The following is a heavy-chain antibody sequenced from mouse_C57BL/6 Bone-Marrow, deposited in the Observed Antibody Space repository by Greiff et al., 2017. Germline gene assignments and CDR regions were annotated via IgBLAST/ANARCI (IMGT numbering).Heavy chain of an antibody. Sequence: EVQLQQSGTVLVRPGASVKMSCKTSGYTFTSYWMHWVKQRPGQGLEWIGAIYPGNSDTSYNQKFKGKAQLTAATSASTAYMELSSLTKEDSAVYCCTTYSYGSSPFADWGQGTLVTVSA. CDR1: GYTFTSYW. CDR2: IYPGNSDT. CDR3: TTYSYGSSPFAD. V-gene: IGHV1-5*01. D-gene: IGHD1-1*01. J-gene: IGHJ3*01.